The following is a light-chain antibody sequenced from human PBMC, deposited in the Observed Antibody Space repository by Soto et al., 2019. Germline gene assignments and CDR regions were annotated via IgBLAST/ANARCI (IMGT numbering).Light chain of an antibody. J-gene: IGKJ3*01. CDR2: GAS. CDR1: QSVTSSY. CDR3: QQYGSSPLT. Sequence: EIVLTQSPGTLSLSPGDRATLTCRASQSVTSSYLAWYQQKPGQAPRLLMYGASSRATGIPDRFSGSGSGTDFTLTISRLEPEDFAVYYCQQYGSSPLTFGPGTKVDIK. V-gene: IGKV3-20*01.